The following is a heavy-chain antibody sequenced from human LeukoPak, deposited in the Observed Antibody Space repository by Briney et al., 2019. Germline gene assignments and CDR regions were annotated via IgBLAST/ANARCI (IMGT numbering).Heavy chain of an antibody. CDR3: AKYYNSGWGNAFDI. CDR1: GFTFSTFA. V-gene: IGHV3-23*01. Sequence: GGSLRLSCAASGFTFSTFAMIWVRQPPGKGLEWVSGISGSGGSTYYADSVKGRFTISRDNSKSTLYLQMNSLRAEYTAVYYCAKYYNSGWGNAFDIWGQGTMVTVSS. J-gene: IGHJ3*02. CDR2: ISGSGGST. D-gene: IGHD6-19*01.